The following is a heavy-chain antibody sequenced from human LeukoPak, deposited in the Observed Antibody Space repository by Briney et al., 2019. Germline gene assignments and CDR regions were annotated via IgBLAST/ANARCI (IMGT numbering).Heavy chain of an antibody. CDR3: ARGLLNMIRGVTQDYWGLTQDY. CDR1: GFTLSDYY. D-gene: IGHD3-10*01. Sequence: GGSLRLSCAVSGFTLSDYYVDWVRQAPGKGLEWVGRSRNKANSYTTEYAASVKGRFTISRDDSQNSLYLQMNSLKTEDTAVYYCARGLLNMIRGVTQDYWGLTQDYWGQGTLVTVSS. V-gene: IGHV3-72*01. J-gene: IGHJ4*02. CDR2: SRNKANSYTT.